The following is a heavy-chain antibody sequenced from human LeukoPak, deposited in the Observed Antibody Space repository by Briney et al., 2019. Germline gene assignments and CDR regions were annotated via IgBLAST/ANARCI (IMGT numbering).Heavy chain of an antibody. CDR3: ARDQGYYYGSGRRYFDY. CDR1: GYSFTGYY. CDR2: INPNSGGT. J-gene: IGHJ4*02. Sequence: ASVKVSCKASGYSFTGYYMHWVRQAPGQGLEWMGWINPNSGGTNYAQKFQGRVTMTRDTSISTAYMELSRLRSDDTAVYYCARDQGYYYGSGRRYFDYWGQGTLVTVSS. D-gene: IGHD3-10*01. V-gene: IGHV1-2*02.